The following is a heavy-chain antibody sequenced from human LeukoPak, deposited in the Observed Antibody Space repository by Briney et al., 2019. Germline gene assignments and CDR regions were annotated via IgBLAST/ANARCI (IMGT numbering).Heavy chain of an antibody. D-gene: IGHD3-22*01. V-gene: IGHV3-33*01. Sequence: GGSLRLSCAASGFSFSNYIMHWVRQAPGKGLEWVAVIWYDGGNKYYADSVKGRFTISRDNSKNTLYLQMNSLRAQDTAVYYCARDRVVITGFDYWGQGTLVTVSS. CDR3: ARDRVVITGFDY. CDR1: GFSFSNYI. CDR2: IWYDGGNK. J-gene: IGHJ4*02.